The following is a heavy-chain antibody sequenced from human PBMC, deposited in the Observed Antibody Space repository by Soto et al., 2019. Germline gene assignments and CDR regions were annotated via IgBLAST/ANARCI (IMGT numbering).Heavy chain of an antibody. D-gene: IGHD4-17*01. CDR1: GFTFSSYS. V-gene: IGHV3-21*01. CDR2: ISSSSSYI. J-gene: IGHJ6*02. Sequence: EVQLVESGGGLVKPGGSLRLSCAASGFTFSSYSMNWVRQAPGKGLEWVSSISSSSSYIYYADSVKGRFTISRDNAKNSRYLQMNSLRAEDTAVYYCATLIYVEYYYYGMDVWGQGTTVTVSS. CDR3: ATLIYVEYYYYGMDV.